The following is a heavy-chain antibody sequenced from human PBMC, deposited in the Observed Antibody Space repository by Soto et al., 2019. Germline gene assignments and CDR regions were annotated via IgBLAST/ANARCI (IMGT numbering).Heavy chain of an antibody. CDR3: AKELHTSSGWSQVIY. CDR2: ISGSGGST. V-gene: IGHV3-23*01. D-gene: IGHD6-19*01. Sequence: PGGSLRLSCSASGFTFSNYDMVWVRPAPGKGLEWVSAISGSGGSTYYADSVKGRFTISRDNSKNTLYLQMNSLRAEDTAVYYCAKELHTSSGWSQVIYWGQGTLVTVSS. CDR1: GFTFSNYD. J-gene: IGHJ4*02.